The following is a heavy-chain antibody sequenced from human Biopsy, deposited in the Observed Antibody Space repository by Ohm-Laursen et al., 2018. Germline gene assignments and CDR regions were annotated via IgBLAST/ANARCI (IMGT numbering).Heavy chain of an antibody. CDR3: ARHRGGMPSSGNWFDH. D-gene: IGHD2-2*01. CDR1: GGSTSSYY. J-gene: IGHJ5*02. CDR2: IYYSGST. Sequence: SETLSLTCTVSGGSTSSYYWSWIRQPPGKGLEWIGNIYYSGSTNYNPSLKSRVTISVDMSKNQFSLKLTSVAAADTAVYYCARHRGGMPSSGNWFDHWGQGTLVTVSS. V-gene: IGHV4-59*08.